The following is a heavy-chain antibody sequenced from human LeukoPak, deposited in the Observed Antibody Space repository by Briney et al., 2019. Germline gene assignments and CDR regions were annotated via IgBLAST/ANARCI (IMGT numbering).Heavy chain of an antibody. J-gene: IGHJ4*02. D-gene: IGHD2-21*01. CDR2: VSPDGRSS. CDR1: GFTFSIYA. V-gene: IGHV3-23*01. CDR3: AKIEVRMWSPTATHSDY. Sequence: PGGSLRLSCAASGFTFSIYAMSWVRQAPGKGLERVSGVSPDGRSSSYAHSVTGRFTVTRDNSKNTVYLEMNSLRAEDTAVYYCAKIEVRMWSPTATHSDYWGQGTLVTVSS.